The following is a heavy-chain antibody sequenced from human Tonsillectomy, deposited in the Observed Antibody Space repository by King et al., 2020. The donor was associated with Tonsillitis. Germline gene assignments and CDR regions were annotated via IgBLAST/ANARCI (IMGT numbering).Heavy chain of an antibody. CDR2: IYYSGST. D-gene: IGHD6-13*01. Sequence: QLQESGPGLVKPSETLSLTCTVSGGSISSYYWSWIRQPPGKGLEWIGYIYYSGSTNYNPSLKSRVTISVDTSKNQFSLKLSSVTAADTAVYFCLRVKAAPSGDSSSLFDYNWFDPWGQGTLVTVSS. J-gene: IGHJ5*02. CDR1: GGSISSYY. V-gene: IGHV4-59*01. CDR3: LRVKAAPSGDSSSLFDYNWFDP.